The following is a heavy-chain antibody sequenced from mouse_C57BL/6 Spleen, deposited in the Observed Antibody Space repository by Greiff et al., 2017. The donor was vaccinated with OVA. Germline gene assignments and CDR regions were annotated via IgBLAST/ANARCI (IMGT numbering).Heavy chain of an antibody. CDR1: GYTFTSYW. CDR2: IDPSDSET. Sequence: VQLQQPGAELVRPGSSVKLSCKASGYTFTSYWMHWVKQRPIQGLEWIGNIDPSDSETHYNQKFKDKATLTVDKSSSTAYMQLSSLTAEDSAVYYCARGHTRASPYYFDYWGQGTTLTVSS. CDR3: ARGHTRASPYYFDY. V-gene: IGHV1-52*01. J-gene: IGHJ2*01. D-gene: IGHD3-1*01.